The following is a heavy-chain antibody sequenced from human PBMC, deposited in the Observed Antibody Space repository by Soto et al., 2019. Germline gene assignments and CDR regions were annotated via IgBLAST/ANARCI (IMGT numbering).Heavy chain of an antibody. CDR3: AVGSVDIVPTGMKPFDP. CDR2: IIPIFGTA. Sequence: QVQLVQSGAEVKKPGSSVKVSCKASGGTFSNYAISWVRQAPGQGLEWRGGIIPIFGTANYAQKFQGRVTITADESTSTAYMEMSSLSSEDTAIYYCAVGSVDIVPTGMKPFDPWGQGTLVTVSS. J-gene: IGHJ5*02. CDR1: GGTFSNYA. V-gene: IGHV1-69*12. D-gene: IGHD5-12*01.